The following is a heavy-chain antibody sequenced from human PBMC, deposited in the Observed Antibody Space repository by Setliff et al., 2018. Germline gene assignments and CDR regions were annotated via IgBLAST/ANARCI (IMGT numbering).Heavy chain of an antibody. V-gene: IGHV1-24*01. CDR3: ARALGATITHFDY. J-gene: IGHJ4*02. CDR1: GYTLTELS. Sequence: ASVKVSCKVSGYTLTELSMHWVRQAPGKGLEWMGGSDPEDGETIYAQKFQGRVTMTEDTSTDTAYMELSSLRSDDTAVYYCARALGATITHFDYWGQGTLVTVSS. D-gene: IGHD1-26*01. CDR2: SDPEDGET.